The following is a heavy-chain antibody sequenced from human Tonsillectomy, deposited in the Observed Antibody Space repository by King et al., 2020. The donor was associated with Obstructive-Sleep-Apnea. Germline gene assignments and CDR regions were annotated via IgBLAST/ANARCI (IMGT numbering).Heavy chain of an antibody. CDR1: GGSISSYY. CDR3: ARIVSGTTDY. J-gene: IGHJ4*02. CDR2: IYYSGST. V-gene: IGHV4-59*01. D-gene: IGHD1-1*01. Sequence: VQLQESGPGLVKPSETLSLTCTVSGGSISSYYWSWIRQPPGKGLEWIGNIYYSGSTNYNPSLKSRVTISVDTSKNQFSLKLSSVTAADTAVYYCARIVSGTTDYWGQGTLVTVSS.